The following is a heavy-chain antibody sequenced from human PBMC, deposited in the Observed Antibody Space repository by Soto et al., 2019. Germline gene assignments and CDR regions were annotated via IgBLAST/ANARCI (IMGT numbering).Heavy chain of an antibody. Sequence: QVQLVESGGGVVQPGRSLRLSCAASGFIFSSYTMHWVRQAPGKGLEWVGVITYDGSIKYYADSVKGRFTISRDNSKNTLYLQMNSLRAEDTAVYYCAKPRGMYSSGWYGGFDYWGQGTLVTVSS. V-gene: IGHV3-30*18. J-gene: IGHJ4*02. CDR1: GFIFSSYT. CDR2: ITYDGSIK. D-gene: IGHD6-19*01. CDR3: AKPRGMYSSGWYGGFDY.